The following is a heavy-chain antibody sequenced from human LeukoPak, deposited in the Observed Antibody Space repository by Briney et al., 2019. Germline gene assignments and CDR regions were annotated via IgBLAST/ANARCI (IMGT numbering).Heavy chain of an antibody. Sequence: PSETLSLTSAVYGVSFSGYYWSWIRQPPGKGLEWIGEINHSGSTNYNPSLKSRVTISVDTSKNQFSLKLSSVTAADTAVYYCARGLSRDIVVVPAANNFDYWGQGTLVTVSS. J-gene: IGHJ4*02. D-gene: IGHD2-2*01. CDR2: INHSGST. CDR3: ARGLSRDIVVVPAANNFDY. V-gene: IGHV4-34*01. CDR1: GVSFSGYY.